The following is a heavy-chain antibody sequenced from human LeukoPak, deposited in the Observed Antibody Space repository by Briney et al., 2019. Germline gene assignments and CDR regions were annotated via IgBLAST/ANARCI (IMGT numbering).Heavy chain of an antibody. J-gene: IGHJ4*02. CDR2: IWYDGSNK. Sequence: PGGSLRLSCAASGFTFSSYGTRCVRHGPGKGLEWVAVIWYDGSNKYYADSVKGRFTISRDNSKNTLYLQMNSLRDEDTAVYYCAKAGMMDGDSSYFDYWGQGTLVTVSS. D-gene: IGHD2-21*02. CDR1: GFTFSSYG. V-gene: IGHV3-33*06. CDR3: AKAGMMDGDSSYFDY.